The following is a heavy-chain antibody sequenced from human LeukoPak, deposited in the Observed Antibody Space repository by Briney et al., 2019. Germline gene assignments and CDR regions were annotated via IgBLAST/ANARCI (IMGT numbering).Heavy chain of an antibody. CDR1: GYTFTSYA. J-gene: IGHJ4*02. D-gene: IGHD5-12*01. Sequence: ASVKVSCKASGYTFTSYAMPWVRQAPGQRLEWMGWINAGNGNTKYSQKFQGRVTITRDTSASTAYMELSSLRSEDMAVYYCARGRIVATILTFDYWGQGTLVTVSS. CDR3: ARGRIVATILTFDY. CDR2: INAGNGNT. V-gene: IGHV1-3*01.